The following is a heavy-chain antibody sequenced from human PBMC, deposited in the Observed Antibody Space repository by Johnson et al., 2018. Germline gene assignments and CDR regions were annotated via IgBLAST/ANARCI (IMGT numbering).Heavy chain of an antibody. J-gene: IGHJ6*03. CDR1: GFTFDDYG. V-gene: IGHV3-20*04. Sequence: VQLVQSGGGVVRPGGSLRLSCAASGFTFDDYGMSWVRQAPGKGLEWVSGIHWNGGSTGYADSVKGRFPISRDNAKNSLYLQMNSLRAEDTALYYCARVGTYDFWSGPTHYYYYYMDVWGKGTTVTVSS. CDR3: ARVGTYDFWSGPTHYYYYYMDV. D-gene: IGHD3-3*01. CDR2: IHWNGGST.